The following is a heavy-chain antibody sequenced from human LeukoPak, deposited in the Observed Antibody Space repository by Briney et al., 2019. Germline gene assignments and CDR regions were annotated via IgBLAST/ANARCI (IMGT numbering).Heavy chain of an antibody. CDR3: ARGTKGFDY. CDR1: GGSISSGGYS. D-gene: IGHD1-7*01. Sequence: SETLSLTCAVSGGSISSGGYSWSWLRQPPGKGLEWIGYIYHSGSTYYNPSLKSRVTISVDRSKNQFSLKLSSVTAADTAVYYCARGTKGFDYWGQGTLVTVSS. CDR2: IYHSGST. J-gene: IGHJ4*02. V-gene: IGHV4-30-2*01.